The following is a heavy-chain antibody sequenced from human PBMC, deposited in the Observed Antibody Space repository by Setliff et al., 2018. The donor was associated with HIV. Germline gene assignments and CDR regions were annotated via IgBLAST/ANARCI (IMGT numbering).Heavy chain of an antibody. Sequence: GGSLRLSCAASGFTFSDYCMSWLRQAPGKGLEWVSYISRDGNTIYYADSVKGRFTISRDNAKNSLYLQLNSLRPEDTAVYYCARDKDEDYGSTSFDYWGQGILVTVSS. V-gene: IGHV3-11*01. CDR2: ISRDGNTI. CDR3: ARDKDEDYGSTSFDY. D-gene: IGHD4-17*01. CDR1: GFTFSDYC. J-gene: IGHJ4*02.